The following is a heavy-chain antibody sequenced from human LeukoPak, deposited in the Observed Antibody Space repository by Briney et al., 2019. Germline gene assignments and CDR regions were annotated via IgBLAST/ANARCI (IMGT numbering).Heavy chain of an antibody. J-gene: IGHJ4*02. CDR1: GFTFNDYT. Sequence: GGSLRLSCTASGFTFNDYTMSWFRQAPGKGLEWLGFIRRKANGGTTEYAASVKGRFIISRDDSKRITYLQKNSLKTEDTAVYYCSRGDYGDYYDLDYWGQGTLVTVSS. D-gene: IGHD4-17*01. CDR3: SRGDYGDYYDLDY. V-gene: IGHV3-49*03. CDR2: IRRKANGGTT.